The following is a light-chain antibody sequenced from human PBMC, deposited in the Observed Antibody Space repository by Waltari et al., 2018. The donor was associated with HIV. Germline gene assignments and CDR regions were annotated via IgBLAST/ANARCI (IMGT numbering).Light chain of an antibody. CDR3: AAWDDSLNGVV. V-gene: IGLV1-44*01. Sequence: QSVLTQPPSASGSPGQRVTISCSGSNSNIGSHTANCYQQLPGTTPKALIYLNDQRPSGVPDRFSGSKSGASASLAISGLQSEDEAYYYCAAWDDSLNGVVFGGGTKLTVL. J-gene: IGLJ3*02. CDR1: NSNIGSHT. CDR2: LND.